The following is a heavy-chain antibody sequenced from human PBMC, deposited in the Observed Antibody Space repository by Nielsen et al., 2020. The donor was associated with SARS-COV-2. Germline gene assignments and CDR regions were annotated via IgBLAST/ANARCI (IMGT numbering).Heavy chain of an antibody. J-gene: IGHJ4*02. CDR1: GFIFNTYA. V-gene: IGHV3-23*01. D-gene: IGHD6-25*01. CDR2: IIGSGGRI. Sequence: GESLKISCEASGFIFNTYAMSWVRQAPGKGLEWVSGIIGSGGRIHYADSVEGRFTISSDDSKNTLYLQMNSLRAEDTAVYYCAKAFRSSDWVRAATDFWGQGTRVTVSS. CDR3: AKAFRSSDWVRAATDF.